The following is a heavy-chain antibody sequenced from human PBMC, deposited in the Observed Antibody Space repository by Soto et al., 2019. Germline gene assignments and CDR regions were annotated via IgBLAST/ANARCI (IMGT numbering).Heavy chain of an antibody. J-gene: IGHJ6*02. CDR2: ISWDGGST. D-gene: IGHD3-10*01. V-gene: IGHV3-43*01. CDR3: AKDSGSVTSPGSYYYYYYGMDV. CDR1: GFTFDDYT. Sequence: EVQLVESGGVVVQPGGSLRLSCAASGFTFDDYTMHWVRQAPGKGLEWVSLISWDGGSTYYADSVKGRFTISRDNSKNSLSLQMNSLRTEDTALYYCAKDSGSVTSPGSYYYYYYGMDVWGQGTTVTVSS.